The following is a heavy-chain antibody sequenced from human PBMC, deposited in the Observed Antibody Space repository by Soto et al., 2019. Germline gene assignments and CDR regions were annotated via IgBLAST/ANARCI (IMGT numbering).Heavy chain of an antibody. V-gene: IGHV1-69*13. CDR2: IIPIFGTA. CDR3: ARGQLDGYDHRPNYFDY. CDR1: GGTFSSYA. D-gene: IGHD5-12*01. J-gene: IGHJ4*02. Sequence: SVKVSCKASGGTFSSYAISWVRQAPGQGLEWMGGIIPIFGTANYAQKFQGRVTITADESTSTAYMELSSLRSEDTAVYYCARGQLDGYDHRPNYFDYWGQGTLVTVSS.